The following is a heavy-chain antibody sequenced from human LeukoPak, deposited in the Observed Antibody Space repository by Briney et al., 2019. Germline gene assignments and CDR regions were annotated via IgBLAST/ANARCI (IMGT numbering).Heavy chain of an antibody. J-gene: IGHJ6*03. CDR2: INSDGSST. Sequence: GGSLRLSCAASGFTFSSYRMHWVRQAPGKGLVWVSRINSDGSSTRYADSVKGRFTISRDNAKNTLYLQMNSLRAEDTAVYYCAREAGRSGYLYYYYYMDVWGKGTTVTISS. V-gene: IGHV3-74*01. CDR3: AREAGRSGYLYYYYYMDV. CDR1: GFTFSSYR. D-gene: IGHD3-3*01.